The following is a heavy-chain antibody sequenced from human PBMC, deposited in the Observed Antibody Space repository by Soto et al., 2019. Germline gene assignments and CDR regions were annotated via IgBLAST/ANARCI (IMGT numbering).Heavy chain of an antibody. V-gene: IGHV4-59*08. J-gene: IGHJ4*02. D-gene: IGHD3-10*01. CDR3: ARNYGPGYTFDY. CDR2: IYYSGST. CDR1: GGSISSYY. Sequence: PSETLSLTCTVSGGSISSYYWGWIRQPPGKGLEWLGYIYYSGSTNYNPSLKSRVTISVDTSKNQFSLKLSSLTAADTAVYYCARNYGPGYTFDYWGQGTLVTVS.